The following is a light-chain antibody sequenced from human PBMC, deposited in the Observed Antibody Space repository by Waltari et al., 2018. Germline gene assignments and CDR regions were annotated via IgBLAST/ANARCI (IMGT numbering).Light chain of an antibody. CDR1: SSDFAGFNY. V-gene: IGLV2-14*03. J-gene: IGLJ3*02. CDR2: DVS. CDR3: SSYTSTWV. Sequence: QSALTQSASVSGSPGQSITISCTGTSSDFAGFNYVSWYQQHPGKAPQLMLSDVSKRPSGVSNRSSGSKSGNTASLTISGLQAEDEADYYCSSYTSTWVFGGGTKLTVL.